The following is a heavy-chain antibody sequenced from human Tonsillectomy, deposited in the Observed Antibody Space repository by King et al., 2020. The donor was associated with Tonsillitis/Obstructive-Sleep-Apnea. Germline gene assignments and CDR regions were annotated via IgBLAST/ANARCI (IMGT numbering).Heavy chain of an antibody. J-gene: IGHJ4*02. CDR2: ISSSGRAI. CDR1: GFTFSDYY. CDR3: ARLSDTATVYYSDY. V-gene: IGHV3-11*01. Sequence: QLQESGGGLVKPGGSLRLACAASGFTFSDYYMSWIRQAPGKGLEWVSYISSSGRAIYYADSVKGRFTISRDNAKNLLYLQMNSLRAEDTAVYYCARLSDTATVYYSDYWGQGTLITVSS. D-gene: IGHD5-18*01.